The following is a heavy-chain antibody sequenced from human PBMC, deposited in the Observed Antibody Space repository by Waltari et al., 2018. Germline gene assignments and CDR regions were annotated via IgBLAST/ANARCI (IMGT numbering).Heavy chain of an antibody. CDR3: ARDLMITFGGVIRKEVWFDP. J-gene: IGHJ5*02. Sequence: HGQGLEWMGGIIPIFGTANYAQKFQGRVTITTDESTSTAYMELSSLRSEDTAVYYCARDLMITFGGVIRKEVWFDPWGQGTLVTVSS. CDR2: IIPIFGTA. D-gene: IGHD3-16*02. V-gene: IGHV1-69*05.